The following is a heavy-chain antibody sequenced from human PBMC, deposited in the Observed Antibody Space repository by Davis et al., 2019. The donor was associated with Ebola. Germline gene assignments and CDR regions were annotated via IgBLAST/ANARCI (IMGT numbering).Heavy chain of an antibody. V-gene: IGHV3-23*01. D-gene: IGHD6-6*01. Sequence: GGSLRLSCAASGFTFSNYAMSWVRQAPEKGLEWVSTISGNGASTYYADSVKGRFTISRDNSKNTLYLQMHSLGGEDTAVYYCAKDITSEADYWGQGTLVTVSS. CDR1: GFTFSNYA. CDR2: ISGNGAST. CDR3: AKDITSEADY. J-gene: IGHJ4*02.